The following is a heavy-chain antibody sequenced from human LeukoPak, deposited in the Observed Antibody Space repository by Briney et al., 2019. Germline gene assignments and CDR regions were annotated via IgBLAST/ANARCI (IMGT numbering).Heavy chain of an antibody. CDR2: IYYSGST. V-gene: IGHV4-59*08. J-gene: IGHJ4*02. CDR1: GGSISSYY. D-gene: IGHD7-27*01. CDR3: ARRHWGPIDY. Sequence: PSETLSLTCTVSGGSISSYYWSWIRRPPGKGLEWIGYIYYSGSTNYNPSLKSRVTISVDTSKNQFSLKLSSVTAADTAVYYCARRHWGPIDYWGQGTLVTVSS.